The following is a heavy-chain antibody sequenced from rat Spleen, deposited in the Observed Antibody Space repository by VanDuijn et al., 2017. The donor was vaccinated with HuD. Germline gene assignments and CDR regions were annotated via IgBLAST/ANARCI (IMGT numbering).Heavy chain of an antibody. Sequence: EVQLVESGGGLVQSGRSMKLSCAASGFTFSNYYMAWVRQAPTKGLEWVASISTGGGNTYYRDSVKGRFTISRDNAKSTLYLQMDSLRSEDTATYYCVIDKTVAYYWYFDFWGPGTMVTVTS. J-gene: IGHJ1*01. CDR1: GFTFSNYY. CDR2: ISTGGGNT. CDR3: VIDKTVAYYWYFDF. D-gene: IGHD1-1*01. V-gene: IGHV5-25*01.